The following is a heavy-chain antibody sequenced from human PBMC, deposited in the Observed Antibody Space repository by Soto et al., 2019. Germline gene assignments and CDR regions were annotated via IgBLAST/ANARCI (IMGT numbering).Heavy chain of an antibody. CDR2: IYYSGST. Sequence: QVQLQESGPGLVKPSQTLSLTCTVSGGSISSGGYYWSWIRQHPGKGLEWIGYIYYSGSTYYNPSLKTRVTIPVDTSKNQLSLKLSSVTAADTAVYYSARNATVTTSFDYWGQGTLVTVSS. CDR3: ARNATVTTSFDY. V-gene: IGHV4-31*03. CDR1: GGSISSGGYY. J-gene: IGHJ4*02. D-gene: IGHD4-17*01.